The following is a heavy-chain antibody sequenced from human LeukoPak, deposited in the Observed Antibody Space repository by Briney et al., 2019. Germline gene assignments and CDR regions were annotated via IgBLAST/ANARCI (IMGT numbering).Heavy chain of an antibody. Sequence: GRSLRLSCAASGFTFDDYATHWVRQAPEKGLEWVSGISWNSGSLGYADSVKGRFTISRDNAKNSLYLQMNSLRAEDTAFYYCAKGSSGAPGDAFDIWGQGTMVTVSS. CDR1: GFTFDDYA. J-gene: IGHJ3*02. CDR3: AKGSSGAPGDAFDI. CDR2: ISWNSGSL. D-gene: IGHD3-10*01. V-gene: IGHV3-9*01.